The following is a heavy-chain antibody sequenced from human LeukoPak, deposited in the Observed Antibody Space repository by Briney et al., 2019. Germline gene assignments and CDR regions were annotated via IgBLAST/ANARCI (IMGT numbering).Heavy chain of an antibody. CDR1: RVTFSSHG. Sequence: GRSLRLSCAASRVTFSSHGMHWVRQAPGKGLGWVAVIWYDGSNKYYAESVKGRFTISRDNSKSTLYLQMNSLRAEDTAVYYSARDFRFGRTSPDYWGQGTLVTVSS. V-gene: IGHV3-33*01. CDR2: IWYDGSNK. CDR3: ARDFRFGRTSPDY. D-gene: IGHD3-16*01. J-gene: IGHJ4*02.